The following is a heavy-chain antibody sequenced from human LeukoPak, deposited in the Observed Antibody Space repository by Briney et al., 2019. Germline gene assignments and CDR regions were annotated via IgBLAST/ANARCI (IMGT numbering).Heavy chain of an antibody. CDR2: INWNGNTI. J-gene: IGHJ4*02. Sequence: PGGSLRLSCAASGFTFSSYGIHWVRQAPGKGLEWVSHINWNGNTIGYGDSVKGRFTISRDNAKNSLYLQMNSLRAEDTAFYYCARGLMGGYPYFENWGQGTLVTVSS. V-gene: IGHV3-20*04. D-gene: IGHD3-22*01. CDR1: GFTFSSYG. CDR3: ARGLMGGYPYFEN.